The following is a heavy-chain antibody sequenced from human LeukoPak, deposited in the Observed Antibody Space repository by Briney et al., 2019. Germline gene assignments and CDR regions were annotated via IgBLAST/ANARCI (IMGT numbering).Heavy chain of an antibody. D-gene: IGHD2-15*01. CDR1: GFTFSSYA. CDR2: MSFDGSYK. Sequence: GGSLRLSCAASGFTFSSYAMHWVRQAPGKGLEWVAVMSFDGSYKYYADSVKGRFTISRDNSKSTLYPQMDSLRAEDTAVYYCAKSSDFVLGSPDYWGQGTLVTVSS. CDR3: AKSSDFVLGSPDY. V-gene: IGHV3-30*18. J-gene: IGHJ4*02.